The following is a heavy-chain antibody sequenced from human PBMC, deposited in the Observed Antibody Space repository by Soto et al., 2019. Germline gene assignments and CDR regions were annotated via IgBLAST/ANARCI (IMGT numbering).Heavy chain of an antibody. V-gene: IGHV1-2*02. CDR2: INPNSGGT. Sequence: ASVKVSCKASGYTFTGYYMHWVRQAPGQGLEWMGWINPNSGGTNYAQKFQGRVTMTRDTSISTAYMELSRLRSDDTAVYYCARDHRRTTGTTSYYYYYGMDVWGQGTTVTVSS. CDR3: ARDHRRTTGTTSYYYYYGMDV. CDR1: GYTFTGYY. D-gene: IGHD1-1*01. J-gene: IGHJ6*02.